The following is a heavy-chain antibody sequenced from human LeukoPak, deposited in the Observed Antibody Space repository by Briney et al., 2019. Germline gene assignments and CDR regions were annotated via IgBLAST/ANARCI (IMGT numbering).Heavy chain of an antibody. V-gene: IGHV4-59*01. J-gene: IGHJ5*02. CDR3: ARGHDGVVGWFAP. Sequence: SETLSLTCTVSGGSITNYYWIWIRQPPGKGLEWIGHISYSGGTNYNPSLRSRVTMSVDTSKNQFSLKVTSVTAADTAVYYCARGHDGVVGWFAPWGRGTLVTVSS. CDR1: GGSITNYY. D-gene: IGHD2-15*01. CDR2: ISYSGGT.